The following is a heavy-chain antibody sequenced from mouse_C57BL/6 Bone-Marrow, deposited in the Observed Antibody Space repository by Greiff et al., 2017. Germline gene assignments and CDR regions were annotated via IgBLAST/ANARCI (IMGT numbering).Heavy chain of an antibody. D-gene: IGHD1-1*01. J-gene: IGHJ3*01. V-gene: IGHV5-6*02. CDR2: ISSGGSYT. CDR1: GFTFSSYG. Sequence: EVKLQESGGDLVKPGGSLKLSCAASGFTFSSYGMSWVRQTPDKRLEWVATISSGGSYTYYPDSVKGRFTISRDNAKNTLYLQMSSLKSEDTAMYYCASRYYYGSRGWFAYWGQGTLVTVSA. CDR3: ASRYYYGSRGWFAY.